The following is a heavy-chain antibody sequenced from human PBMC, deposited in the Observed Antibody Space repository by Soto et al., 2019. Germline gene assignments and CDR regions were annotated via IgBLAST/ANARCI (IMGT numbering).Heavy chain of an antibody. D-gene: IGHD4-17*01. CDR1: GFTFSSYW. V-gene: IGHV3-7*01. CDR2: IKQDGSEK. J-gene: IGHJ2*01. Sequence: GGSLRLSCAASGFTFSSYWMSWVRQGPGKGLEWVANIKQDGSEKYYVDSVKGRFTISRDNAKNSLYLQMNSLRAEDTAVYYCARERWDYGDPKWYFDRWGRGTLVTVSS. CDR3: ARERWDYGDPKWYFDR.